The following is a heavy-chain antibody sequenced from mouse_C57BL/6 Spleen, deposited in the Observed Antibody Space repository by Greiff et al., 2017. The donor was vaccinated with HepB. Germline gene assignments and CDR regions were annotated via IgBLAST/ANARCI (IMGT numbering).Heavy chain of an antibody. D-gene: IGHD1-1*01. CDR1: GYTFTDHT. Sequence: VQLQQSDAELVKPGASVKISCKVSGYTFTDHTIHWMKQRPEQGLEWIGYIYPRDGSTKYNEKFKGKATLTANKSSSTAYMQLNILQSEDDAVYFCARHHNGSSYRYFDVWGTGTTVTVSS. CDR3: ARHHNGSSYRYFDV. CDR2: IYPRDGST. J-gene: IGHJ1*03. V-gene: IGHV1-78*01.